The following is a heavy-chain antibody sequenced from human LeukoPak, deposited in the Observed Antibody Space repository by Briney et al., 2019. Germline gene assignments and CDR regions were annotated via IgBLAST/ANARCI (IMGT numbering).Heavy chain of an antibody. CDR1: GGSISTYY. CDR3: AREGRYLYSTLDP. D-gene: IGHD6-13*01. CDR2: VFNRDST. V-gene: IGHV4-4*07. J-gene: IGHJ5*02. Sequence: PSETLSLTCNVSGGSISTYYWSWFRQPPGKRLEWIGFVFNRDSTNYNPSLKSRVTMSVDTSKNQFSLKLSSVTAADTAVYYCAREGRYLYSTLDPWGQGTLVTVSS.